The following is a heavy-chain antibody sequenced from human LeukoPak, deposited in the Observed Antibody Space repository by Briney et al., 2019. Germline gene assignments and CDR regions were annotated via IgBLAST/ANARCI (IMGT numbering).Heavy chain of an antibody. J-gene: IGHJ4*02. CDR3: AKEYCSSTSCFYDY. D-gene: IGHD2-2*01. V-gene: IGHV3-21*04. Sequence: GGSLRLSCAASGFTFSSFRMNWVRQAPGKGLEWVSSISGSSSDIYYADSVKGRFTISRDNAKNSLYLQMNSLRAEDTALYYCAKEYCSSTSCFYDYWGQGTLVTVSS. CDR1: GFTFSSFR. CDR2: ISGSSSDI.